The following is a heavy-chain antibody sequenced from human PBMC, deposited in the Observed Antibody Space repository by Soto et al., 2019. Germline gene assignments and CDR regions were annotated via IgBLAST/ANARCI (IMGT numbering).Heavy chain of an antibody. J-gene: IGHJ6*03. Sequence: HPGGSLRLSCAASGFTFSSYAMSWVRQAPGKGLEWVSAISGSGGSTYYADSVKGRFTISRDNSKNTLYLQMNSLRAEDTAVYYCAKEMDSSSFKHYYYMDVWGKGTTVTVSS. CDR2: ISGSGGST. V-gene: IGHV3-23*01. D-gene: IGHD6-13*01. CDR1: GFTFSSYA. CDR3: AKEMDSSSFKHYYYMDV.